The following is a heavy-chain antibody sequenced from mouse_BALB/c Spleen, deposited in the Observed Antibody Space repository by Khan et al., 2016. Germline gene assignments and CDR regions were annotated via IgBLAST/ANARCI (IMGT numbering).Heavy chain of an antibody. V-gene: IGHV2-9*02. CDR2: IWPGGST. D-gene: IGHD2-4*01. CDR3: ARDDQDYDAWFAS. J-gene: IGHJ3*01. Sequence: QVQLKESGPGLVAPSQSLSITCTVPGFSLTNSGVHWIRQPPGKGLEWLGVIWPGGSTDYNSALMSRLSITKDNSQNQVFLKMISLQTDDTAMYYSARDDQDYDAWFASWGQGTLVIVSA. CDR1: GFSLTNSG.